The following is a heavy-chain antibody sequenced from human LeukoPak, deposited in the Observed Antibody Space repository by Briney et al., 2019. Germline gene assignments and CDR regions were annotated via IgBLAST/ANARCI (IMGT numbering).Heavy chain of an antibody. CDR3: AGHHPRNTVDF. D-gene: IGHD2/OR15-2a*01. Sequence: SETLSLTCTVSGGSFSRYYWSWIRQPPGKGLEWIAYISDIGSINYNPSLKSRVTISLDTSKNQFSLKLSSVTAADTAVYYCAGHHPRNTVDFWGQGTLVTVSS. CDR1: GGSFSRYY. J-gene: IGHJ4*02. CDR2: ISDIGSI. V-gene: IGHV4-59*08.